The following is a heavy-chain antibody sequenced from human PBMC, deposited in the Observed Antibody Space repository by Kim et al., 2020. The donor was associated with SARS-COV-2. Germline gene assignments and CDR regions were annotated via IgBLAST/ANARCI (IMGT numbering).Heavy chain of an antibody. CDR1: GFTFSSYS. D-gene: IGHD3-16*01. CDR2: ISSSSSYI. Sequence: GGSLRLSCAASGFTFSSYSMNWVRQAPGKGLEWVSSISSSSSYIYYPDSVKGRFTISRDNAKNSLYLQMNSLRAEDTAVYYCARDNDYVWGSSYFDYWGQGTLVTVSS. J-gene: IGHJ4*02. V-gene: IGHV3-21*01. CDR3: ARDNDYVWGSSYFDY.